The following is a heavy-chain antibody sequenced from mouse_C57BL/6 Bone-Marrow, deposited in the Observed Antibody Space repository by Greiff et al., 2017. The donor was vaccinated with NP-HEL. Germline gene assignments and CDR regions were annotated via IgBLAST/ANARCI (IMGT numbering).Heavy chain of an antibody. CDR2: IYPGSGST. J-gene: IGHJ4*01. Sequence: QVQLQQPGAELVKPGASVKMSCKASGYTFTSYWITWVKQRPGQGLEWIGDIYPGSGSTNYNEKFKSKATLTVDISSSTAYMQLSSLTSEDSAVYYCATYGKDAMDCWGQGTSVTVSS. D-gene: IGHD2-1*01. CDR1: GYTFTSYW. CDR3: ATYGKDAMDC. V-gene: IGHV1-55*01.